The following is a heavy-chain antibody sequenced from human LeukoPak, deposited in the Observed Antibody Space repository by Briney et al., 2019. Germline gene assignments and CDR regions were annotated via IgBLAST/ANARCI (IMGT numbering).Heavy chain of an antibody. CDR1: GGYISSSSYY. CDR2: IYYSGST. J-gene: IGHJ1*01. CDR3: ARGLRYFDWSVGILLGDFQY. D-gene: IGHD3-9*01. V-gene: IGHV4-39*07. Sequence: PSETLSLTCTVSGGYISSSSYYWGWIRQPPGKGLEWIGSIYYSGSTYYNPSLKSRDTISGDTSKNQFSLKLSSVTAADTAVYYCARGLRYFDWSVGILLGDFQYWGQGTLVTVSS.